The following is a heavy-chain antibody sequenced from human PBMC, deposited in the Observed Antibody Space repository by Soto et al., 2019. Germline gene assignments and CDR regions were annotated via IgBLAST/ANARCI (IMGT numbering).Heavy chain of an antibody. CDR2: IYYTGNT. J-gene: IGHJ4*02. Sequence: SESMSLTCTVSGGSVSSGSYYWSWIRQHPGRGLEWIGYIYYTGNTYYKPSLKSRLAISVDTSKNQFSLKLTSVTAADTAVYYCARDPRCTYYPDHWGQGTLVTVSS. CDR1: GGSVSSGSYY. V-gene: IGHV4-31*03. D-gene: IGHD3-10*01. CDR3: ARDPRCTYYPDH.